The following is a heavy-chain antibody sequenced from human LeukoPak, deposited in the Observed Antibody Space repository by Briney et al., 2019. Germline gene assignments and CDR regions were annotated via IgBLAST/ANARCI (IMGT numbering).Heavy chain of an antibody. V-gene: IGHV1-3*01. CDR3: ARAGLGGAPWYFDL. J-gene: IGHJ2*01. CDR1: GYTFTSYA. CDR2: INVGNGNT. Sequence: ASVKVSCKASGYTFTSYAIHWVRQAPGQRLEWMGWINVGNGNTKYSQKFQGRVTITRDTSASTAYMELSSLRSEDTAVYYCARAGLGGAPWYFDLWGRGTLVTVSS. D-gene: IGHD3/OR15-3a*01.